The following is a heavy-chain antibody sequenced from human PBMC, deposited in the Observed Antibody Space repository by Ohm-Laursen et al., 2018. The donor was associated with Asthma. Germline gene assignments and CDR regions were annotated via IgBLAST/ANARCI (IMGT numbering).Heavy chain of an antibody. V-gene: IGHV3-21*01. J-gene: IGHJ1*01. CDR2: ISTASTFI. CDR1: GFTFDDYA. CDR3: ARIGPEWELPGREYSLHH. D-gene: IGHD1-26*01. Sequence: GSLRLSCSASGFTFDDYAMHWIRQAPGKGLQWVASISTASTFIYYADSVRGRFTTSRDNAKNLVYLQMDSLRVDDTALYYCARIGPEWELPGREYSLHHWGEGTLVTVSS.